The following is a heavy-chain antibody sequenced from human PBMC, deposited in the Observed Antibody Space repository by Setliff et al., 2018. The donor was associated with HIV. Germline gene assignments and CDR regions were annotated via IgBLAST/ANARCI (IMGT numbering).Heavy chain of an antibody. D-gene: IGHD1-20*01. J-gene: IGHJ5*02. V-gene: IGHV3-21*05. CDR3: ARYKWNNWIFGWFDP. CDR2: ISGGSTSHM. CDR1: GFTFSSYG. Sequence: GGSLRLSCAASGFTFSSYGMNWVRQAPGKGLEWVSYISGGSTSHMNYADSVKGRFTISRDNAKNSLYLQMNSLRAEDTAVYYCARYKWNNWIFGWFDPWGQGTQVTVSS.